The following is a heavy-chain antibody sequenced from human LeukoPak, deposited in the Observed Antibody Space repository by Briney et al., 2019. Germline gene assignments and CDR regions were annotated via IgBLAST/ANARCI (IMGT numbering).Heavy chain of an antibody. CDR2: IYHTGSN. CDR1: GDSINSGGYS. V-gene: IGHV4-30-2*01. CDR3: AKAIGRGGGGYCTSDSCYLDY. D-gene: IGHD2-15*01. Sequence: SQTLSLTCAVSGDSINSGGYSWSWIRQPPGKGLEWIGYIYHTGSNFYNPSLKGRATISEYRSKNQFSLKLTSVTGRETAVYFWAKAIGRGGGGYCTSDSCYLDYWGQGTLVTVSS. J-gene: IGHJ4*02.